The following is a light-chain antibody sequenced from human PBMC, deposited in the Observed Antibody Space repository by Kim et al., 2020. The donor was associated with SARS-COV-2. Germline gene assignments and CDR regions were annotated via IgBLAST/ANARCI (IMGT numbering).Light chain of an antibody. CDR2: NDS. Sequence: SYELTQPPSVSVAPGQTATITCGGDDIGSKSVHWHQQRPGRAPLLVMYNDSDRPSGIPERFSGSNSGNTATLSISRVEAGDEADYYCQVWDSNSDHPVFGGGTQLTVL. CDR3: QVWDSNSDHPV. J-gene: IGLJ2*01. V-gene: IGLV3-21*04. CDR1: DIGSKS.